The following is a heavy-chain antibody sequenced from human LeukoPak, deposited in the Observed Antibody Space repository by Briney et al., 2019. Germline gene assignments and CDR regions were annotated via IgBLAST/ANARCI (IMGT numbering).Heavy chain of an antibody. CDR3: ARMGGNYQFDS. Sequence: SGPTLVNPTQTLTLTCTFSGFSLSTRGRRVTWIRQPPGKALEWLSRIDWNDDKFYSTSLKTRLTISKDTSKSQVVLTMTNVDPVDTGTYYCARMGGNYQFDSWGQGTLVTVSS. CDR2: IDWNDDK. CDR1: GFSLSTRGRR. V-gene: IGHV2-70*04. J-gene: IGHJ4*02. D-gene: IGHD1-26*01.